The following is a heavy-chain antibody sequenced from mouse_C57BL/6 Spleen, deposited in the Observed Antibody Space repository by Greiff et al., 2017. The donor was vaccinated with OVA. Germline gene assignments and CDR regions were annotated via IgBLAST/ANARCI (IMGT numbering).Heavy chain of an antibody. Sequence: VQLKQSGPVLARPGASVKMSCKTSGYTFTSYWMHWVKQRPGKGLEWIGAIYPGNSDTSYNQKFKGKAKLTAVTSASTAYMELSSLTNEDSAVYYCTPSYYYGSCWFAYWGQGTLVTVSA. V-gene: IGHV1-5*01. CDR3: TPSYYYGSCWFAY. J-gene: IGHJ3*01. CDR1: GYTFTSYW. CDR2: IYPGNSDT. D-gene: IGHD1-1*01.